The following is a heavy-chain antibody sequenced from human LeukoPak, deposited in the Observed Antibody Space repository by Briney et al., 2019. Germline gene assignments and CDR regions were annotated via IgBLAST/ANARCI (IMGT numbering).Heavy chain of an antibody. D-gene: IGHD6-13*01. CDR1: GFTFSICA. Sequence: GGSLRLSCAASGFTFSICAMSWVRQAPGKGLEWVSTITGSGRSTYYADSVKGRFTISRDNSKNTLFLQMNSLRAEDTAIYYCVKGPLVRLDYWGQGTLVTVSS. J-gene: IGHJ4*02. CDR2: ITGSGRST. CDR3: VKGPLVRLDY. V-gene: IGHV3-23*01.